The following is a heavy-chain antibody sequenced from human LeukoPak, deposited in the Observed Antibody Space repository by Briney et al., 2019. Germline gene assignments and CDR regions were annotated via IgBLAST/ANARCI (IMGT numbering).Heavy chain of an antibody. V-gene: IGHV3-74*01. D-gene: IGHD5-18*01. J-gene: IGHJ4*02. Sequence: PGGSLRLSCAASGFTVSGTWVHWVRQAPGKGLVWVSRINNDGRSTSYADPVKGRFTISRDNAKNTLYMQMNSLRAEDTAVYYCGTAFEFWGQGTLVTVSS. CDR1: GFTVSGTW. CDR2: INNDGRST. CDR3: GTAFEF.